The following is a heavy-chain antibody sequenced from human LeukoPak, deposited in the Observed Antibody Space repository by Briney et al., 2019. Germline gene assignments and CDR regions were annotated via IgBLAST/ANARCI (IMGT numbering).Heavy chain of an antibody. CDR3: AREGFDY. V-gene: IGHV4-39*01. CDR2: IYYSGST. Sequence: KSSETLSLTCTVSGGSISSSSYYWGWIRQPPGKGLEWIGSIYYSGSTYYNPSLKSRVTISVDTSKNQFSLKLSSVTAADTAVYYCAREGFDYWGQGTLVTVSS. J-gene: IGHJ4*02. CDR1: GGSISSSSYY.